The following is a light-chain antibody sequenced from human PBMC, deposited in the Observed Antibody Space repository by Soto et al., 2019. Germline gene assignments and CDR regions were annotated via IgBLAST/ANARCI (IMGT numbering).Light chain of an antibody. V-gene: IGLV2-14*01. CDR1: SSDVGGYNY. Sequence: QSVPTQPASVSGSPGQSITISCTGTSSDVGGYNYVSWYQRHPGNAPKLIIYEVSNRPSGVSNRFSGSKSGNTASLTISGLQAEDEADYYCNSYTSSTADVFGTGTKVTVL. CDR3: NSYTSSTADV. J-gene: IGLJ1*01. CDR2: EVS.